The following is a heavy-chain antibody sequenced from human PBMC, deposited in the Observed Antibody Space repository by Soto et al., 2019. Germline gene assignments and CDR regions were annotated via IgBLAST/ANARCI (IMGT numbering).Heavy chain of an antibody. CDR3: ARESLTSGWFDP. Sequence: GGSLRLSCAASGFTFSSYWMHWVRQAPGKGLVWVSRINSDGSSTSYADPVKGRFTISRDNAKNTLYLQMNSLRAEDTAMYYCARESLTSGWFDPWGQGTLVTVSS. CDR2: INSDGSST. V-gene: IGHV3-74*01. J-gene: IGHJ5*02. D-gene: IGHD3-9*01. CDR1: GFTFSSYW.